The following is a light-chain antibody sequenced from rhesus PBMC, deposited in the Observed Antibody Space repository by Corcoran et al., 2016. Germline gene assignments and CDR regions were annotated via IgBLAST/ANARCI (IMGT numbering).Light chain of an antibody. CDR3: QQHNSYPPT. Sequence: DIQMTQSPSSLSASVGDTVTITCRASQDISSYLAWYQQKPGKAPKPLIYYASNLESGVPSRFSGSGSGTVFTLTISSLQPEDFATYYCQQHNSYPPTFGQGTKVEIK. V-gene: IGKV1S14*01. CDR2: YAS. CDR1: QDISSY. J-gene: IGKJ1*01.